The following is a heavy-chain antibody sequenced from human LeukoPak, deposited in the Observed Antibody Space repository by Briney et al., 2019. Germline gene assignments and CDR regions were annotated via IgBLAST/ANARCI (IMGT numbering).Heavy chain of an antibody. CDR1: GYTFTSYD. CDR3: AGCGGDCWDYYYGMDV. CDR2: MNPNSGNT. D-gene: IGHD2-21*02. Sequence: ASVKVSCKASGYTFTSYDINWVRQATGQGLEWMGWMNPNSGNTGYAQKFQGRVTMTRNTSISTAYMELSSLRSEDMAVYYCAGCGGDCWDYYYGMDVWGQGTTVTVSS. V-gene: IGHV1-8*01. J-gene: IGHJ6*02.